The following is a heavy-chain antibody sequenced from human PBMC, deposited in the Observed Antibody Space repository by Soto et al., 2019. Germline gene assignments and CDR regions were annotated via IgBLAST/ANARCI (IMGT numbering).Heavy chain of an antibody. CDR2: ISYDGSNK. CDR1: GFTFSSYA. Sequence: QVQLVESGGGVVQPGRSLRLSCAASGFTFSSYAMHWVRQAPGKGLEWVAVISYDGSNKYYADSVKGRFTISRDNSKNTLYLQMNRLRAEDTAVYYCAREGAVGPGLMVYAADAFDIWGQGTMVTVSS. V-gene: IGHV3-30-3*01. J-gene: IGHJ3*02. CDR3: AREGAVGPGLMVYAADAFDI. D-gene: IGHD2-8*01.